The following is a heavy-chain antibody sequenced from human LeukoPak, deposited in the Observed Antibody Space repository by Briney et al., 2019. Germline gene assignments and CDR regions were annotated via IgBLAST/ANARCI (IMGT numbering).Heavy chain of an antibody. CDR2: IYWSDSK. CDR3: AHSLYYSDSSGYYSAEYFQD. D-gene: IGHD3-22*01. V-gene: IGHV2-5*01. CDR1: GFSLDTTGVG. Sequence: SGPTLVNPTQTLTLACTFSGFSLDTTGVGVGWIRQPPGKALEWLALIYWSDSKRYSPSLQSRLIITKDTSKNQVVLTMTNMDPVDTATYYCAHSLYYSDSSGYYSAEYFQDWGQGTLVTVSS. J-gene: IGHJ1*01.